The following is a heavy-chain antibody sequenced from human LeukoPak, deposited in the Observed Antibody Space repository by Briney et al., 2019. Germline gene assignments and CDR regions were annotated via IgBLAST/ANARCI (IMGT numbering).Heavy chain of an antibody. J-gene: IGHJ4*02. CDR1: GFTFRNTW. CDR2: IKSKTDGGTT. Sequence: GGSLRLSCVASGFTFRNTWMRWIRQVPGKGLEWVGRIKSKTDGGTTEYAASVKGRFIVSRDDSKNTLYLQMVSLKNEDTAIYYCTTDSRVDYWGRGTLVTVSS. CDR3: TTDSRVDY. V-gene: IGHV3-15*01.